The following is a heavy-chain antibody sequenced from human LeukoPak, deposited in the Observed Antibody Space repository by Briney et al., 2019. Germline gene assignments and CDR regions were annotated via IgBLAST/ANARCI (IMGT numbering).Heavy chain of an antibody. CDR2: IKTDGSRT. D-gene: IGHD2/OR15-2a*01. Sequence: AGSLRLSCVASGFTFSNYWMHWVRQAPGKGLVWVSRIKTDGSRTNYADSVKGRFTVSRDDSKNTLYLQMNSLRGDDTAVYYCAKDGTSYYYIYYWGQGTLVTVSS. J-gene: IGHJ4*02. CDR1: GFTFSNYW. V-gene: IGHV3-74*01. CDR3: AKDGTSYYYIYY.